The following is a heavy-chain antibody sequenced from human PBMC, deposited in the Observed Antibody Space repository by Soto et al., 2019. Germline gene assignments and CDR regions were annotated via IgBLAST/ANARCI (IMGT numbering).Heavy chain of an antibody. J-gene: IGHJ4*02. CDR1: GFTFSSYS. Sequence: GGSLRLSCAASGFTFSSYSMNWVRQAPGKGLEWVSYISSSSSTIYYADSVKGRFTISRDNAKNSLYLQMNSLRDEDTAVYYCARANYDFWSGYTSGLYFDYWGQGTLVTVSS. V-gene: IGHV3-48*02. CDR3: ARANYDFWSGYTSGLYFDY. D-gene: IGHD3-3*01. CDR2: ISSSSSTI.